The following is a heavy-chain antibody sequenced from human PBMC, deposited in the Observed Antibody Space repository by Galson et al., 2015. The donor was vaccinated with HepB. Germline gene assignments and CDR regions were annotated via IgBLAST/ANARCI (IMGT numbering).Heavy chain of an antibody. Sequence: SLRLSCAASGFTFSNAWMSWVRQAPGKGLEWVGRIKSKTDGGTTDYAAPVKGRFTISRDDSKNTLYLQMNSLKTEDTAVYYCTTVRGMVRGVKGAFDIWGQGTMVTVSS. J-gene: IGHJ3*02. D-gene: IGHD3-10*01. CDR1: GFTFSNAW. CDR3: TTVRGMVRGVKGAFDI. V-gene: IGHV3-15*01. CDR2: IKSKTDGGTT.